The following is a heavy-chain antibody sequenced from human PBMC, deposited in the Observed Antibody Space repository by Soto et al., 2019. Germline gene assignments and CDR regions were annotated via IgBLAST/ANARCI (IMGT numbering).Heavy chain of an antibody. J-gene: IGHJ4*02. CDR2: IGDTGTFI. Sequence: EVQLVESGGGLVKPGGSLRLSCVGSAFIFSDHSMNWVRQAPGQGLEWVTSIGDTGTFIYYADSVKGRFTISRDNAKNSLFLQMDSLRPEDTAVYYCARDQRYLRQGYSDYWGQGTLVTVSS. CDR1: AFIFSDHS. D-gene: IGHD4-4*01. CDR3: ARDQRYLRQGYSDY. V-gene: IGHV3-21*01.